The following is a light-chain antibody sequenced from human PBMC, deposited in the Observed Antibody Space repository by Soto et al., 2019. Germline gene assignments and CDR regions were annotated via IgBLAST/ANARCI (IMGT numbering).Light chain of an antibody. CDR1: QSVGSSH. CDR3: QQYSRSPLT. Sequence: EIVLTQSPGTLSLSPGERATLSCRASQSVGSSHLAWYQQKPGQAPRILVYGASSRDTGIPDRFSASWSGTDFTLPINRLDPEDFAVYYCQQYSRSPLTFGQGTKVDIK. CDR2: GAS. V-gene: IGKV3-20*01. J-gene: IGKJ1*01.